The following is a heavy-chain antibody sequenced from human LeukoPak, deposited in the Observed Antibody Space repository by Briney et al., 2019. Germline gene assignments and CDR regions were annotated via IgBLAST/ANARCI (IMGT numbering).Heavy chain of an antibody. D-gene: IGHD3-16*01. Sequence: NPGGSLRLSCAASGFSFSTYGMHWVRQAPGKGLEWVALIGNAGTNTYYADSVKGRFTISRDNSKHTLYLQMNSLRAEHTAVYYCVGDTPPGGDYYLDYWGQGTLVSVSS. CDR1: GFSFSTYG. V-gene: IGHV3-33*01. J-gene: IGHJ4*02. CDR2: IGNAGTNT. CDR3: VGDTPPGGDYYLDY.